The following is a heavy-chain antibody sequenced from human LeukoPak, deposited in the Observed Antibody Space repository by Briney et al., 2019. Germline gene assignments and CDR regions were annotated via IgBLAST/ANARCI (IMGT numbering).Heavy chain of an antibody. CDR3: ARGECSGGSCPTALDY. CDR2: IYHSGST. D-gene: IGHD2-15*01. Sequence: PPETLSLTCTVSGYSISSGYYWGWIRQPPGKGLEWIGSIYHSGSTYYNPSLKSRVTISVDTSKNQFSLKLSSVTAADTAVYYCARGECSGGSCPTALDYWGQGTLVTVSS. CDR1: GYSISSGYY. J-gene: IGHJ4*02. V-gene: IGHV4-38-2*02.